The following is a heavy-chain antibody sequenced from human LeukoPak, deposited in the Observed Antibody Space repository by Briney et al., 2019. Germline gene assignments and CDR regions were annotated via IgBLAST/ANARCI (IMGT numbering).Heavy chain of an antibody. J-gene: IGHJ4*02. CDR2: ISTTGST. D-gene: IGHD4-17*01. Sequence: SETLSLTCTVSGGSISSYYWSWIRQSAGKGLEWIGRISTTGSTNYNPSLESRVTISIDTSKKEFYLNLTSVTAADTAVYYCARVKLFYGDFVDFWGQGTQVTVSS. CDR1: GGSISSYY. V-gene: IGHV4-4*07. CDR3: ARVKLFYGDFVDF.